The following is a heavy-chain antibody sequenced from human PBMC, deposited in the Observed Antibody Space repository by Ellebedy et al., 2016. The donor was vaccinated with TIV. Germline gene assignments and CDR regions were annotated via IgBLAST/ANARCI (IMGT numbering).Heavy chain of an antibody. CDR1: GFTFTTYW. V-gene: IGHV3-7*03. J-gene: IGHJ4*02. CDR3: ARDPNSPGDTGYGDY. Sequence: PGGSLRLSFAASGFTFTTYWMSWVRQAPGKGLEWVANMNQGGIEKYYVASVKGRFTISRDNAQNSLYLHMNNLRAEYTAVYYCARDPNSPGDTGYGDYWGQGVVVTVST. CDR2: MNQGGIEK. D-gene: IGHD5-12*01.